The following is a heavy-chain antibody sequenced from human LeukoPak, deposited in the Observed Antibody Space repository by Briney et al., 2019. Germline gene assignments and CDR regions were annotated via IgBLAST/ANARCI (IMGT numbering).Heavy chain of an antibody. CDR1: GGSFSGYY. CDR3: ARYSSSSGWFDP. CDR2: INHSGST. Sequence: SETLSLTCAVYGGSFSGYYWSWIRQPPGKGLEWIGEINHSGSTNYNPSLKTRVTISVDTSKNQFSLNLSSATAADTAVYYCARYSSSSGWFDPWGQGTLVTVSS. D-gene: IGHD6-6*01. V-gene: IGHV4-34*01. J-gene: IGHJ5*02.